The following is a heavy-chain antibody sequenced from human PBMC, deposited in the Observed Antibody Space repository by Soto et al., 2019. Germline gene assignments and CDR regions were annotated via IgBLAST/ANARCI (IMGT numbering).Heavy chain of an antibody. CDR1: GGSISSSRSY. V-gene: IGHV4-39*01. D-gene: IGHD2-15*01. J-gene: IGHJ5*02. Sequence: QLQLQESGPGLVKPSETLSLTCNVSGGSISSSRSYWAWIRQPPGKGLEWIANIFYSGSTYYNPSLASRVTVSVDTSKNQFSLKLSSVTAADTAVYYCARQPTTADTDLWFDPWGQGTLGTVSS. CDR3: ARQPTTADTDLWFDP. CDR2: IFYSGST.